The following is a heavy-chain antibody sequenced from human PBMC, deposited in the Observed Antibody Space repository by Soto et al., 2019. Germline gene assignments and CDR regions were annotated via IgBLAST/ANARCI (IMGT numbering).Heavy chain of an antibody. CDR2: ISAYNGNT. CDR1: GYTFTGYC. D-gene: IGHD3-9*01. J-gene: IGHJ4*02. Sequence: ASVKASCKACGYTFTGYCISWVRQAPGQGLEWMGWISAYNGNTNYAQKLQGRVTMTTDTSTSTAYMELRSLRSDDTAVYYCARDPARYFARIDYWGQGTLVTVSS. CDR3: ARDPARYFARIDY. V-gene: IGHV1-18*01.